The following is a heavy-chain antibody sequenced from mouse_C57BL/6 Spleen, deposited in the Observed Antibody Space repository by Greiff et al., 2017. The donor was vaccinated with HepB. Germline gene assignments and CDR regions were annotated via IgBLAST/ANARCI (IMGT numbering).Heavy chain of an antibody. V-gene: IGHV3-6*01. CDR2: ISYDGSN. Sequence: DVKLVESGPGLVKPSQSLSLTCSVTGYSITSGYYWNWIRQFPGNKLEWMGYISYDGSNNYNPSLKNRISITRDTSKNQFFLKLNSVTTEATATYYSAGGGDYEEWGQGTTLTVSS. J-gene: IGHJ2*01. CDR1: GYSITSGYY. D-gene: IGHD2-4*01. CDR3: AGGGDYEE.